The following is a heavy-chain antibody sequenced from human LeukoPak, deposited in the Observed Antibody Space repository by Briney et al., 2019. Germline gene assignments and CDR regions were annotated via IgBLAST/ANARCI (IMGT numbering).Heavy chain of an antibody. CDR1: GLTVSANY. CDR3: ARDSISVVGATPNFDY. CDR2: LYSGGST. V-gene: IGHV3-53*01. D-gene: IGHD1-26*01. J-gene: IGHJ4*02. Sequence: GGSLRLSCAASGLTVSANYMSWVRQAPGKGLEWVSVLYSGGSTYYADSVKGRFTISRDNSKNTLYLQMNSLRAEDTAVYYCARDSISVVGATPNFDYWGQGTLVTVSS.